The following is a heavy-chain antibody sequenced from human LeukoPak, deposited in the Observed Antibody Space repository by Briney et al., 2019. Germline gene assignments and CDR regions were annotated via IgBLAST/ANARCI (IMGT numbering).Heavy chain of an antibody. CDR2: INHSGST. Sequence: PSETLSLTCTVSGGSISSYYWSWIRQPPGKGLEWIGEINHSGSTNYNPSLKSRVTISVDTSKNQFSLKLSSVTAADTAVYYCARGLRYFDWLFYFDYWGQGTLVTVSS. CDR1: GGSISSYY. CDR3: ARGLRYFDWLFYFDY. V-gene: IGHV4-34*01. J-gene: IGHJ4*02. D-gene: IGHD3-9*01.